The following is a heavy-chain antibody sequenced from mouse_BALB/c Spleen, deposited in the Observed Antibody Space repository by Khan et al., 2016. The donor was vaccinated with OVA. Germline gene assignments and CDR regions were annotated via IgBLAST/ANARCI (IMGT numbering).Heavy chain of an antibody. V-gene: IGHV5-6-4*01. Sequence: EVELVESGGGLVKPGGSLKLSCAASGFTFSTYTMSWVRQTPEKRLEWVATISSGGSYTYYPDSVKGRFTISRDNAKNTLYLQMSSLKSEDTAMYYCTRNRGNRLFYFDYGGQGTTLTVSS. CDR2: ISSGGSYT. D-gene: IGHD2-14*01. CDR1: GFTFSTYT. CDR3: TRNRGNRLFYFDY. J-gene: IGHJ2*01.